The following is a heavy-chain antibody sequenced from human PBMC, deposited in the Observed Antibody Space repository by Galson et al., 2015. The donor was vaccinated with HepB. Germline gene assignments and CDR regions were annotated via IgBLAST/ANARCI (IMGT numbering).Heavy chain of an antibody. D-gene: IGHD1-26*01. J-gene: IGHJ3*01. CDR1: GLTFSISN. CDR2: ISSSSSNI. CDR3: ARERIVGATPAAFDV. Sequence: SLRLSCAASGLTFSISNMNWVRQASGKGLEWVSSISSSSSNIYYADSVKGRFTISRDNAKNSLYLQMNSLRVEDTAIYYCARERIVGATPAAFDVWGQGTMVTVSS. V-gene: IGHV3-21*01.